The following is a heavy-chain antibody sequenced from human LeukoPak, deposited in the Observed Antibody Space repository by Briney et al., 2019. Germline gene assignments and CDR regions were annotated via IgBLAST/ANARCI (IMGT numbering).Heavy chain of an antibody. CDR2: ISGSGGST. J-gene: IGHJ6*03. D-gene: IGHD3-22*01. V-gene: IGHV3-23*01. Sequence: PGGSLRLSCAASGFTFSSYAMSWGRQAPGKGLEWVSAISGSGGSTYYADSVKGRFTISRDNSKNTLYLQMNSLRAEDTAVYYCAKAKGYYDSSGAGHYYYMDVWGKGTTVTVSS. CDR1: GFTFSSYA. CDR3: AKAKGYYDSSGAGHYYYMDV.